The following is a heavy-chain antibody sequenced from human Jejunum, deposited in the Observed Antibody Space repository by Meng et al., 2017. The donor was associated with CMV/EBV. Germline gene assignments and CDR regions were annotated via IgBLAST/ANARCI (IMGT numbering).Heavy chain of an antibody. Sequence: ASGFTFSSYAMNWVRQAPGKGLEWIPVFYISGRSTYYADSVKGRFTISRDNSKNMVYLQMNSLRVEDTAVYYCAKDRGGSDDAYDVWGQGATVTVSS. V-gene: IGHV3-23*03. J-gene: IGHJ3*01. CDR2: FYISGRST. D-gene: IGHD3-16*01. CDR3: AKDRGGSDDAYDV. CDR1: GFTFSSYA.